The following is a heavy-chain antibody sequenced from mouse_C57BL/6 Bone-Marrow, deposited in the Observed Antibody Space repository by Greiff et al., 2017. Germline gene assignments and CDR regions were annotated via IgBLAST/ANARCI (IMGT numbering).Heavy chain of an antibody. V-gene: IGHV5-4*01. CDR1: GFTFSSYA. CDR2: ISDGGSYT. CDR3: ARDYGNYDAMDY. Sequence: EVQGVESGGGLVKPGGSLKLSCAASGFTFSSYAMSWVRQTPAKRLEWVATISDGGSYTYYPDNVKGRFTISRDNAKNNLYLQMSHLKSEDTAMYYCARDYGNYDAMDYWGKGTSVTVSS. J-gene: IGHJ4*01. D-gene: IGHD2-1*01.